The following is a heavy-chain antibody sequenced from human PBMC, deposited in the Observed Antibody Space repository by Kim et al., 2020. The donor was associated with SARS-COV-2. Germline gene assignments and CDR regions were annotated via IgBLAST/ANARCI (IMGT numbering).Heavy chain of an antibody. CDR3: ARTFELKDTTLSKWY. V-gene: IGHV1-2*02. CDR2: INPNSGGT. Sequence: ASVKVSCKASGYTFTGYYMHWVRQAPGQGLEWMGWINPNSGGTNYAQKFQGRVTMTRDTSISTAYMELSRLRSDDTAVYYCARTFELKDTTLSKWYWGQGTLVTVSS. D-gene: IGHD3-9*01. J-gene: IGHJ4*02. CDR1: GYTFTGYY.